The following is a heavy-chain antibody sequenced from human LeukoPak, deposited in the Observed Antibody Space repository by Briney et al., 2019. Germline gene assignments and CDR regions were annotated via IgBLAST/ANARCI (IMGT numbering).Heavy chain of an antibody. D-gene: IGHD6-13*01. CDR2: IYPADSDT. CDR3: ARRIAGAGSDY. V-gene: IGHV5-51*01. CDR1: GHSFTSYW. Sequence: GESLRISCKGSGHSFTSYWIGWVRQMPGKGLEWMGIIYPADSDTRYSPSFEGQVTISADMSIRTAYLQWSSLKASDTAMYYCARRIAGAGSDYWGQGTLVTVSS. J-gene: IGHJ4*02.